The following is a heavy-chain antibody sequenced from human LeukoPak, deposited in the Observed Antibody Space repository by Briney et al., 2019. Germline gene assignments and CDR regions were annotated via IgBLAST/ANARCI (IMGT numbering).Heavy chain of an antibody. CDR2: ISAYNGHT. CDR1: GYTFTNYA. Sequence: GASVKVSCKASGYTFTNYAISWVRLAPGQGLEWMGWISAYNGHTNYAQKLQGRVTMTTDTSTSTAYMELRSLRSDDTAVYYCARGTWYDYSKPIDYWGQGTLVTASS. D-gene: IGHD4-11*01. V-gene: IGHV1-18*01. CDR3: ARGTWYDYSKPIDY. J-gene: IGHJ4*02.